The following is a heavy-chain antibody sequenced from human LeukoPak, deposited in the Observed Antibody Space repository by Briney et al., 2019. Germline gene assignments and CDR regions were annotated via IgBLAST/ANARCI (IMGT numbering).Heavy chain of an antibody. V-gene: IGHV1-69*04. CDR2: IIPILGIA. Sequence: SVKVSCKASGGTFSSYAISWVRQAPGQGLEWMGRIIPILGIANYAQKFQGRVTITADKSTSTAYMELSSLRSEDTAVYYCARVGTVVPAARYFDYWGQGTLVTVSS. J-gene: IGHJ4*02. CDR1: GGTFSSYA. CDR3: ARVGTVVPAARYFDY. D-gene: IGHD2-2*01.